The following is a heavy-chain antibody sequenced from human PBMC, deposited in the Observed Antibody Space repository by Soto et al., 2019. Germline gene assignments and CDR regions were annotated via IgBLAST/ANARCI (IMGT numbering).Heavy chain of an antibody. Sequence: EVQLLESGGGLVQPGGSLRLSCAASGFTFSSYAMSWVRQAPGKGLEWVSAISGSGGSTYYADSVKGRFTISRDNSKNKLNLQMKSLRAEDKAVYYYAKDRHQFVVVTEFDYWGQGTLVTVSS. J-gene: IGHJ4*02. CDR2: ISGSGGST. CDR3: AKDRHQFVVVTEFDY. CDR1: GFTFSSYA. V-gene: IGHV3-23*01. D-gene: IGHD2-21*02.